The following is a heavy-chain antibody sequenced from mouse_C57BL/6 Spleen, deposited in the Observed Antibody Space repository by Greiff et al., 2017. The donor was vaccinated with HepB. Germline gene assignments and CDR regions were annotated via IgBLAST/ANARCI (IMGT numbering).Heavy chain of an antibody. D-gene: IGHD2-2*01. J-gene: IGHJ4*01. CDR3: ARSGGYGGYYAMDY. CDR1: GYSFTDYN. CDR2: INPNYGTT. V-gene: IGHV1-39*01. Sequence: VQLKESGPELVKPGASVKISCKASGYSFTDYNMNWVKQSNGKSLEWIGVINPNYGTTSYNQKFKGKATLTVDQSSSTAYMQLNSLTSEDSAVYYCARSGGYGGYYAMDYWGQGTSVTVSS.